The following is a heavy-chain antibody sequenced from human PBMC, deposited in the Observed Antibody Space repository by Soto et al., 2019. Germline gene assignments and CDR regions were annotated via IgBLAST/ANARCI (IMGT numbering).Heavy chain of an antibody. CDR2: IKTKTQGETT. CDR1: GFSISSAW. V-gene: IGHV3-15*07. D-gene: IGHD3-3*01. CDR3: TTGSVEGY. J-gene: IGHJ4*02. Sequence: DVQLVESGGGLVKPGGSLSLSCAASGFSISSAWMNWVRQAPGKGLEWVGRIKTKTQGETTDYPAPVKGRFTISRDDSKNTLYLQMNSLKMEDTAVYYCTTGSVEGYWGQGTLVTVSS.